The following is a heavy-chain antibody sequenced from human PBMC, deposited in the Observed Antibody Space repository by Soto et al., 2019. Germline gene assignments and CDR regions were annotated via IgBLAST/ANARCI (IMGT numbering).Heavy chain of an antibody. CDR2: VKSKTDGGTT. Sequence: GGSLRLSCAASGFIFSNAWINWVRQAPGKGLGWVGRVKSKTDGGTTDFAAPVKGRFAISRDDSKNMVYLEMSSLKTEDTAIYYCTTDSYMTNIIVRFDYWGHGTMVTVSS. D-gene: IGHD4-17*01. CDR3: TTDSYMTNIIVRFDY. J-gene: IGHJ4*01. V-gene: IGHV3-15*07. CDR1: GFIFSNAW.